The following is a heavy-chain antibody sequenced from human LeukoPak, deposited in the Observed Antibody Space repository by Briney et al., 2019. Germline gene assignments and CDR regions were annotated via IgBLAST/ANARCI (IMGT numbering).Heavy chain of an antibody. CDR3: ARLGSGSYKTGFDY. CDR2: ISSSSSYI. V-gene: IGHV3-21*01. D-gene: IGHD1-26*01. Sequence: GGSLRLSCAASGFTFSSYSMNWVRQAPGKGLEWVSSISSSSSYIYYADSVKGRFTISGDNAKNSLYLQMNSLRAEDTAVYYCARLGSGSYKTGFDYWGQGTLVTVSS. CDR1: GFTFSSYS. J-gene: IGHJ4*02.